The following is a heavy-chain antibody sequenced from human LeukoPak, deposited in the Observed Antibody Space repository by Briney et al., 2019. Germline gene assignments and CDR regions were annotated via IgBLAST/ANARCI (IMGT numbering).Heavy chain of an antibody. CDR2: ISAGATRT. J-gene: IGHJ4*02. Sequence: GGSLRLSCVASGFTFSRYGMHWVRQAPGKGLEWVSGISAGATRTYYAASVRGRFTISRDNSQNTLYLHMNSLRAEDTAVYYCAKYAVREIFFGDYWGQGTLVAVSS. V-gene: IGHV3-NL1*01. CDR3: AKYAVREIFFGDY. CDR1: GFTFSRYG. D-gene: IGHD3-3*01.